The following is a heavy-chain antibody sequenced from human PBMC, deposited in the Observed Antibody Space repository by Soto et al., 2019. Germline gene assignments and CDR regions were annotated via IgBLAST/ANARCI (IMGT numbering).Heavy chain of an antibody. CDR3: AHRPPDYYDSSVSFDY. D-gene: IGHD3-22*01. CDR2: IYCDDDN. V-gene: IGHV2-5*02. Sequence: QITLKESGPALVKPTQTLTLTFAFSGFSLTTSGVSVGWIRQPPGKAREWLAVIYCDDDNRYSPSLKSRLTITKDTSKNQVVLTMTNIDPVDTATYSCAHRPPDYYDSSVSFDYWGQGILVTVAS. CDR1: GFSLTTSGVS. J-gene: IGHJ4*02.